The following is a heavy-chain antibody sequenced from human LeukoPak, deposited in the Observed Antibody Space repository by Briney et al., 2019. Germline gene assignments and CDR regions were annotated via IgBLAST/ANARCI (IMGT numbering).Heavy chain of an antibody. V-gene: IGHV7-4-1*02. CDR2: TDSKTGNP. Sequence: ASVKVSCKASGYTFTDYSINWVRQAPGQGLEWMGWTDSKTGNPAYAQGFTGRFVFSLDTSVRTAYLQINSLKAEDTAVYYCVRDVGYYDSSGYYLGWFDPWGQGTLVTVSS. CDR3: VRDVGYYDSSGYYLGWFDP. J-gene: IGHJ5*02. D-gene: IGHD3-22*01. CDR1: GYTFTDYS.